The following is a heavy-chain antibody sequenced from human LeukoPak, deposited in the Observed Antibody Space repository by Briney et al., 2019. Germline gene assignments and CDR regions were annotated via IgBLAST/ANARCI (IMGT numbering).Heavy chain of an antibody. CDR3: ARDHAAMDDYFDY. D-gene: IGHD5-18*01. J-gene: IGHJ4*02. Sequence: PSETLSLTCTVSGGSISSYYWSWIRQPPGKGLEWIGYIYYSGSTNYNPSLKSRVTISVDTSKNQFSLKLSSVTAADTAVYYCARDHAAMDDYFDYWGQGTLVTVSS. CDR2: IYYSGST. CDR1: GGSISSYY. V-gene: IGHV4-59*01.